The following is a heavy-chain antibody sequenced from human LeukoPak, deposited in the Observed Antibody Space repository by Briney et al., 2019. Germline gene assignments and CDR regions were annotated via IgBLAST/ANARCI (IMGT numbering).Heavy chain of an antibody. J-gene: IGHJ4*02. CDR2: IVVGSGNT. V-gene: IGHV1-58*02. Sequence: SVKVSCKASGFTFTSSAMQWVRQARGQRLEWIGWIVVGSGNTNYAQKFQERVTITRDMSTSTAYMELSSLRSEDTAVYYCAAEGYCTTGVCYSHWGQGTLVTVSS. CDR3: AAEGYCTTGVCYSH. D-gene: IGHD2-8*01. CDR1: GFTFTSSA.